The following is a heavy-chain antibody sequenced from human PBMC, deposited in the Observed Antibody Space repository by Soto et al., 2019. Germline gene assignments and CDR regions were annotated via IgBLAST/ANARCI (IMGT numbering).Heavy chain of an antibody. Sequence: PSETLSLTCGVSGGSIDSTDYSLSWIRQPPGKGLEWIGYVSHRGTAYSIPSLKGRLTLSMDSSQAQFSLKLTSVTAADSAVYYCARIHWSQSSLDYWGRGILVTVPQ. CDR1: GGSIDSTDYS. CDR3: ARIHWSQSSLDY. CDR2: VSHRGTA. J-gene: IGHJ4*02. V-gene: IGHV4-30-2*01. D-gene: IGHD6-19*01.